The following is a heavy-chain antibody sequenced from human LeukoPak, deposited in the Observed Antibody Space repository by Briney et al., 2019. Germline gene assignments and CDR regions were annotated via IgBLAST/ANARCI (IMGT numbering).Heavy chain of an antibody. Sequence: SETLSLTCTVSGGSISSYYWSWIRQPAGKGLEWIGRIYTGGSANYNPSLKSRVTISVDTSKNQFSLNLSSVTAADTAVYYCARHGGASYLYYFDYWGQGTLVTVSS. D-gene: IGHD1-26*01. CDR3: ARHGGASYLYYFDY. CDR2: IYTGGSA. J-gene: IGHJ4*02. CDR1: GGSISSYY. V-gene: IGHV4-4*07.